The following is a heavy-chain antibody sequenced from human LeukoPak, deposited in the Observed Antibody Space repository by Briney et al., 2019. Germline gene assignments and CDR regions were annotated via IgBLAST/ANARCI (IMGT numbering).Heavy chain of an antibody. J-gene: IGHJ3*02. Sequence: SGGSLRLSCAASGFTVSDNYTSWVRQAPGKGLEWVSAISGGGSTYYADSVKGRFIIFRDNSENTVYLQLNSLRAEDTAVYYCARGGDTIGSIRSPFDIWGQGTMVTVSS. D-gene: IGHD3-22*01. CDR3: ARGGDTIGSIRSPFDI. V-gene: IGHV3-53*01. CDR2: ISGGGST. CDR1: GFTVSDNY.